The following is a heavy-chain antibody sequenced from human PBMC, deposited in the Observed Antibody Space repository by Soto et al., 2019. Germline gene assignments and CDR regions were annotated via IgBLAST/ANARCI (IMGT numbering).Heavy chain of an antibody. CDR3: AKSVYNWNDGFFDY. D-gene: IGHD1-1*01. CDR1: GFIFSSYG. V-gene: IGHV3-30*18. Sequence: GGSLRLSCAASGFIFSSYGMHWVRQAPGKGLEWVAVISYDGINKYYSDSVKGRFTISRDNSKNTLYLQMNSLRAEDTAVYYCAKSVYNWNDGFFDYWGQGTLVTVS. J-gene: IGHJ4*02. CDR2: ISYDGINK.